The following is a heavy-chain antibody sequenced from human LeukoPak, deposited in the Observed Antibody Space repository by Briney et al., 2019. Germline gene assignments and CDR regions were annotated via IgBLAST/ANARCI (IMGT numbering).Heavy chain of an antibody. J-gene: IGHJ6*03. V-gene: IGHV3-30*03. Sequence: GGSLRLSCAASGFTFSSHGMQWVRQAPGKGLEWVAGISYDGSNKYYADSVKGRFTISRDNSKNTLYLQMNSLRSEDTAVYYCAGPPPTNGAFSYYMDVWGKGTTVTVSS. CDR1: GFTFSSHG. CDR2: ISYDGSNK. CDR3: AGPPPTNGAFSYYMDV.